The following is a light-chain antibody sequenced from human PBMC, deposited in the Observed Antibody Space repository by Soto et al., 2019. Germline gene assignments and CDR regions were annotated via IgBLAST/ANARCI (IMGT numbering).Light chain of an antibody. J-gene: IGLJ2*01. V-gene: IGLV1-47*01. Sequence: QSVLTQPPSVSGAPGQRVTISCTGSRSNFGAGYDVHWYQQLPGTAPKLLIYRNSQRPSGVPDRFSGSKSGTSASLAISGLRSEDEADYYCAGWEDSLNGVGFGGGTKLTVL. CDR2: RNS. CDR3: AGWEDSLNGVG. CDR1: RSNFGAGYD.